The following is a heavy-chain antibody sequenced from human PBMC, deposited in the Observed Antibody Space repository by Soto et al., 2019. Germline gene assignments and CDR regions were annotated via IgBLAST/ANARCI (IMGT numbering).Heavy chain of an antibody. CDR1: GFTFSSYA. V-gene: IGHV3-23*01. CDR3: ANGVLWFGELFYAKTGDAFDI. D-gene: IGHD3-10*01. Sequence: EVQLLESGGGLVQPGGSLRLSCAASGFTFSSYAMSWVRQAPGKGLEWVSAISGSGGSTYYADSVKGRFTISRDNSKNTLYLQMNSLRAEDTAVYYCANGVLWFGELFYAKTGDAFDIWGQGTMVTVSS. CDR2: ISGSGGST. J-gene: IGHJ3*02.